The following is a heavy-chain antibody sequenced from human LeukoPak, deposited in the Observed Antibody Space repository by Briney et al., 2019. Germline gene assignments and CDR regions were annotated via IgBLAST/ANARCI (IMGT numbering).Heavy chain of an antibody. Sequence: GGSLRLSCAASGFTFSTYAMSWARQAPGKGLEWVGRIRSNSDGGTIDYAAPVKGRFTLSRDDSKTTLYLQMNSPQTEDTAVYYCATDFYDSTWGQGTLVTVSS. V-gene: IGHV3-15*01. CDR3: ATDFYDST. D-gene: IGHD3-22*01. CDR2: IRSNSDGGTI. CDR1: GFTFSTYA. J-gene: IGHJ5*02.